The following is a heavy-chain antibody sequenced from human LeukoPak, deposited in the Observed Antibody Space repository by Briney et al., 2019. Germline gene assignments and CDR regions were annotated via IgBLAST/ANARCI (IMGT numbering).Heavy chain of an antibody. CDR2: INTDGSTT. Sequence: GGSLRLSCAASGFTVSSYWMHWVRQVAGEGLVLLSVINTDGSTTSYADSLQGQFPIPRDTATNTLYLQMNSLSAEDTAVYYCYGANAEDWGQGPLVTVSS. J-gene: IGHJ1*01. V-gene: IGHV3-74*01. D-gene: IGHD4-23*01. CDR3: YGANAED. CDR1: GFTVSSYW.